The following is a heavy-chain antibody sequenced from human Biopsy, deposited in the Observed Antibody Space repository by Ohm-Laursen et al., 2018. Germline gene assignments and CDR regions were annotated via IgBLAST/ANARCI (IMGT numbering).Heavy chain of an antibody. V-gene: IGHV1-69*10. Sequence: SVKVSCKVSGGTFSNYAISWVRQAPGEGLEWMGGIIAVSGLVNYAPKFQGRVSITADKSTTTAYMELSNLKSEDTVVYYCATPFQYYDSWGGYPPFDHWGQGTLVTVSS. CDR2: IIAVSGLV. CDR1: GGTFSNYA. D-gene: IGHD3-3*01. CDR3: ATPFQYYDSWGGYPPFDH. J-gene: IGHJ4*02.